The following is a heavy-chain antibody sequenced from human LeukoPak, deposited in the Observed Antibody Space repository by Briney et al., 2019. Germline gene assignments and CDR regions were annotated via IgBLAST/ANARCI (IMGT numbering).Heavy chain of an antibody. V-gene: IGHV3-23*01. CDR3: AKPLGYCTGGVCYSNYFDP. D-gene: IGHD2-8*02. CDR2: ISGSGGNT. CDR1: GFTFYNYA. Sequence: GGSLRLSCAASGFTFYNYAMSWVRQAPGKGLEWVSTISGSGGNTYYADSVKGPFTISRDNSENTLYLQMNSLRAEDTAVYYCAKPLGYCTGGVCYSNYFDPWGQGTLVTVSS. J-gene: IGHJ5*02.